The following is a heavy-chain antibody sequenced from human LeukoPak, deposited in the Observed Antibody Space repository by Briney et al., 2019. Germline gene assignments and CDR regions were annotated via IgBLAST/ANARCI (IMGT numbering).Heavy chain of an antibody. CDR1: GYTLTGYY. CDR3: ARDQGGRYHDY. CDR2: INPNSGAT. J-gene: IGHJ4*02. D-gene: IGHD2-2*01. Sequence: ASVKVSCKASGYTLTGYYTHWVRQAPGQGLEWMGWINPNSGATNYAQKFQGRVTMTRDTSIGTAYMELSRLRSDGTAVYYCARDQGGRYHDYWGQGTLVTVSS. V-gene: IGHV1-2*02.